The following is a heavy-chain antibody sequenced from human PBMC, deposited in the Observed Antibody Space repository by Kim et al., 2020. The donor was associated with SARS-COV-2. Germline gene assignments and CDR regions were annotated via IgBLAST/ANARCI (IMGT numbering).Heavy chain of an antibody. CDR3: ARDRGYYGSGSYLFPDY. Sequence: VKGRFTISRNNSKNTLYLQMNSLRAEDTAVYYCARDRGYYGSGSYLFPDYWGQGTLVTVSS. D-gene: IGHD3-10*01. J-gene: IGHJ4*02. V-gene: IGHV3-53*01.